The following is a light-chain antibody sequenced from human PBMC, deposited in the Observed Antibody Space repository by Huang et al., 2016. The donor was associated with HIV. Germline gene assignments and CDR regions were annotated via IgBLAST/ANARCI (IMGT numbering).Light chain of an antibody. CDR3: QQYYSTPPT. V-gene: IGKV4-1*01. Sequence: DIVMTQSPDSLAVSLGERATINCKSSQSVLYSSNNKNYFAWYQQKPGPPPKLLIYWASTRESGVPDRFSGSGSGTDFTLTISSLQAEDVAVYYCQQYYSTPPTFGGGTKVEIK. CDR1: QSVLYSSNNKNY. CDR2: WAS. J-gene: IGKJ4*01.